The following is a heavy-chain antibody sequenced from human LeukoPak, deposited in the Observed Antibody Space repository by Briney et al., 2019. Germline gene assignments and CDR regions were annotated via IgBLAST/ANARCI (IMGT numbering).Heavy chain of an antibody. Sequence: GGSLRLSCAASGFTVSNSYMSWVRQAPGKGLEWVSVIYSGGTTYYADSVKGRFTISRDNSKNTLYLQMNSLRAEDTAVYYCARDHRGVRDYFDYWGQGTLVTVSS. CDR3: ARDHRGVRDYFDY. CDR1: GFTVSNSY. V-gene: IGHV3-53*05. D-gene: IGHD3-10*01. CDR2: IYSGGTT. J-gene: IGHJ4*02.